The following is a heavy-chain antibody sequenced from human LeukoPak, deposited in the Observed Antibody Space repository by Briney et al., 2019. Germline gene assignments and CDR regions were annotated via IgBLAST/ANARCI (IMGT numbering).Heavy chain of an antibody. Sequence: GGSLRLSCAASGFTFSCYAMHWVRQAPGKGLEWVAVISYDGSNKYYADSVKGRFTISRDNSKNTLYLQMNSLRAEDTAVYYCARDVAAAGVPDYWGQGTLVTVSS. J-gene: IGHJ4*02. D-gene: IGHD6-13*01. V-gene: IGHV3-30-3*01. CDR2: ISYDGSNK. CDR1: GFTFSCYA. CDR3: ARDVAAAGVPDY.